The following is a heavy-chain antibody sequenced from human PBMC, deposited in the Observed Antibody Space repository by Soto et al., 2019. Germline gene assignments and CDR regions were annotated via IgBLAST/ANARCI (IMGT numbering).Heavy chain of an antibody. CDR1: GFTLSTYW. J-gene: IGHJ4*02. CDR2: INTDGSST. Sequence: PGGSLRLSCAASGFTLSTYWMHWVRQVPGKGLVWVSRINTDGSSTNYADSVKGRFTISRDNAKNTLYLQMNSLRADDTALYYCARDQDTYGQAVFNYWGQGTPVTVSS. V-gene: IGHV3-74*01. CDR3: ARDQDTYGQAVFNY. D-gene: IGHD2-15*01.